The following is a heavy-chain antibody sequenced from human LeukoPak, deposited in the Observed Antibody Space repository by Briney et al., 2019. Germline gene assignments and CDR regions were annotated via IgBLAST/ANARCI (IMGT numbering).Heavy chain of an antibody. Sequence: ASVKVSCKAYGYTFTGQNMNWVRQAPGQGLEWMGWINPNTGDTNYAQKFQGRVTMTRDTAISTAYLELSRLASDDTAVYYCASYPRYISSPPFDYWGQGTLVTVSS. D-gene: IGHD5-12*01. CDR3: ASYPRYISSPPFDY. CDR2: INPNTGDT. J-gene: IGHJ4*02. CDR1: GYTFTGQN. V-gene: IGHV1-2*02.